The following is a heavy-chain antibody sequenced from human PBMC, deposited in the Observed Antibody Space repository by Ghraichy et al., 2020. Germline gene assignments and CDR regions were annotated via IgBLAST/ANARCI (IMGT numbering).Heavy chain of an antibody. V-gene: IGHV3-30*02. CDR3: ATSIEYYYDSSGYYGMYGMEV. CDR1: GFTFSSYG. J-gene: IGHJ6*02. Sequence: GGSLRLSCAASGFTFSSYGMHWVRQAPGKGLEWVAFIRYDGSNKYYADSVKGRFTISRDNSKNTLYLQMNSLRAEDTAVYYCATSIEYYYDSSGYYGMYGMEVWGQGTTVTVSS. D-gene: IGHD3-22*01. CDR2: IRYDGSNK.